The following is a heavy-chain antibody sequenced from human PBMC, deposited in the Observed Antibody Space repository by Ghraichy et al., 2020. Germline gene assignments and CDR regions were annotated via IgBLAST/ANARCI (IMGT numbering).Heavy chain of an antibody. D-gene: IGHD3-10*01. J-gene: IGHJ6*02. CDR3: ARDRARGMDV. V-gene: IGHV3-74*01. CDR2: IYSDGSGT. CDR1: GFIFSGFW. Sequence: LSLTCEASGFIFSGFWMHWVRQAPGKGLVWVSRIYSDGSGTIYADSVKGRFTISRDNAKNTLYLQMNTLRAEDTAVYYCARDRARGMDVWGQGTTVTVSS.